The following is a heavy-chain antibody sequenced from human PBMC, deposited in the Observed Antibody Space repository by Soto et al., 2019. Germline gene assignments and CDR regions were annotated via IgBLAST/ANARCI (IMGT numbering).Heavy chain of an antibody. CDR3: ARDQVVVGYYYGMDV. CDR1: GFTFSSYW. J-gene: IGHJ6*02. CDR2: IKQDGSEK. Sequence: EVQLVESGGGLVQPGGSLRLSCAASGFTFSSYWMSWVRQAPGKGLEWVANIKQDGSEKYYVDSVKGRFTISRDNAKNSLYRQMNRLRAEDTAVYYCARDQVVVGYYYGMDVWGQGTTVTVSS. V-gene: IGHV3-7*01. D-gene: IGHD2-15*01.